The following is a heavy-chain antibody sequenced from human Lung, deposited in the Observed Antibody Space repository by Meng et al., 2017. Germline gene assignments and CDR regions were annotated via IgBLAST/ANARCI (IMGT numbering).Heavy chain of an antibody. J-gene: IGHJ4*02. CDR1: GYNFPDYY. CDR3: ARDEDISAAGKLFGDY. D-gene: IGHD6-25*01. Sequence: ASLKVSCKPSGYNFPDYYIHWVRRAPGQGLEWMGRINPKSGDTHYAQKFQARVTMTGDTSISTAYMELSGLRSDATAMYYCARDEDISAAGKLFGDYWGQGTLVTVSS. CDR2: INPKSGDT. V-gene: IGHV1-2*06.